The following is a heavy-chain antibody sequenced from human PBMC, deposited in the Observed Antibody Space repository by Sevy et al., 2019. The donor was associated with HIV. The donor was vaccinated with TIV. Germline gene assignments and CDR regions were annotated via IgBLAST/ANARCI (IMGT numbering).Heavy chain of an antibody. Sequence: GGSLRISCAASGFTFSSYSMNWVRQAPGKGLEWVSYISSSSSTIYYADSVKGRFTISRDNAKNSLYLQMNSLRDEDTAVYYCARGPGDYGDYWSLKGVDYRGQGTLVTVSS. V-gene: IGHV3-48*02. CDR3: ARGPGDYGDYWSLKGVDY. J-gene: IGHJ4*02. CDR2: ISSSSSTI. CDR1: GFTFSSYS. D-gene: IGHD4-17*01.